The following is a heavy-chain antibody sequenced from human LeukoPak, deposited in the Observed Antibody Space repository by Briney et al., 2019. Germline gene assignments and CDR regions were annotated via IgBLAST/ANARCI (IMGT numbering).Heavy chain of an antibody. J-gene: IGHJ4*02. V-gene: IGHV4-59*01. D-gene: IGHD6-13*01. Sequence: PSETLSLTCTVSGGSISSYYWSWIRQPPGKRLEWIGYIYYSGSTNYNPSLKSRVTISVDTSKNQFSLKLSSVTAADTAVYYCARAVGTAAALPGYWGQGTLVTVSS. CDR3: ARAVGTAAALPGY. CDR2: IYYSGST. CDR1: GGSISSYY.